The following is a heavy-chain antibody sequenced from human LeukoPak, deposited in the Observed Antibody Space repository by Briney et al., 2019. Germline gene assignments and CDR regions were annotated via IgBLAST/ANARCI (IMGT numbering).Heavy chain of an antibody. J-gene: IGHJ4*02. V-gene: IGHV1-2*02. D-gene: IGHD5-18*01. CDR2: INPNSGGT. CDR1: GYTFTGYY. Sequence: ASVKVSCKASGYTFTGYYMHWVRQAPGQGLEWMGWINPNSGGTNYAQKFQGRVTMTRDTSISTAYMELSRLRSDDTAVYYRAREIQLIAPLDYWGQGTLVTVSS. CDR3: AREIQLIAPLDY.